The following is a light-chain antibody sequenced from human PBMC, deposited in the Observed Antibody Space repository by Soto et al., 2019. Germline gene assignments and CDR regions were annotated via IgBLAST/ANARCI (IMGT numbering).Light chain of an antibody. CDR1: QRVYSN. CDR2: GAS. J-gene: IGKJ1*01. Sequence: EILMTQSPDTLSVSPGESSTLCCMASQRVYSNLAWYQQRPGQAPRLLIYGASTRATGIPDRFSGSGSETDFTLTISRLEPEDFAVYYCQHYGSSPRTFGQGTKVDI. V-gene: IGKV3-20*01. CDR3: QHYGSSPRT.